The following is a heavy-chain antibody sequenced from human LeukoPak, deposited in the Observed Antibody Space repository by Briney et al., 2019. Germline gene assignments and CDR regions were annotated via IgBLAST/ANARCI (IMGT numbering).Heavy chain of an antibody. CDR3: ARGLGDRVFYYYMDV. Sequence: PSETLSLTYTVSGGSISSSSYFWGWIRQPPGKGLEWIGSIYYSGSTYYNPSLKSRVTISVDTSKNQFSLKLSSVTAADTAVYYCARGLGDRVFYYYMDVWGKGTTVTVSS. CDR1: GGSISSSSYF. CDR2: IYYSGST. V-gene: IGHV4-39*07. D-gene: IGHD3-10*01. J-gene: IGHJ6*03.